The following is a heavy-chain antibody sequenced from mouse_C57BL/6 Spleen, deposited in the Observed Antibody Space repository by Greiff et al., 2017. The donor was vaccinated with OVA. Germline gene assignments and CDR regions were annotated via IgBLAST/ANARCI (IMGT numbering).Heavy chain of an antibody. CDR3: ARAGWDGSFFDY. D-gene: IGHD2-3*01. J-gene: IGHJ2*01. CDR2: IHPNSGST. CDR1: GYTFTSYW. Sequence: QVQLQQPGAELVKPGASVKLSCKASGYTFTSYWMHWVKQRPGQGLEWIGMIHPNSGSTNYNEKFKSKATLTVDKSSSTAYMQLSSLTSEDSAVYDCARAGWDGSFFDYWGQGTTLTVSS. V-gene: IGHV1-64*01.